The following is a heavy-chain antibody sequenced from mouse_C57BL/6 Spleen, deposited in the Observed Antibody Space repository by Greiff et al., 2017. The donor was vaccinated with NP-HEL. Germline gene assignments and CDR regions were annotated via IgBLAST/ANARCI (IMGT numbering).Heavy chain of an antibody. V-gene: IGHV1-64*01. J-gene: IGHJ4*01. CDR1: GYTFTSYW. CDR2: IHPNSGST. CDR3: ARERPLYAMDY. Sequence: VQLQQPGAELVKPGASVKLSCKASGYTFTSYWMHWVKQRPGQGLEWIGMIHPNSGSTNYNEKFKSKATLTVDKSSSTAYMQLSSLTSEDSAVYYCARERPLYAMDYWGQGTSVTVSS.